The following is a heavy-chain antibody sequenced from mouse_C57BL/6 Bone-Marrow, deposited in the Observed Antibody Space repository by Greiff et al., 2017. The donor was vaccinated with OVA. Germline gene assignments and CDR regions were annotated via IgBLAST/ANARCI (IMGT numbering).Heavy chain of an antibody. CDR2: IYPGSGNT. J-gene: IGHJ3*01. CDR1: GYTFTDYY. V-gene: IGHV1-76*01. Sequence: QVQLQQSGAELVRPGASVKLSCKASGYTFTDYYINWVKQRPGQGLEWIARIYPGSGNTYYNEKFKGKATLTAEKSSSTAYMQLSSLTSEDSAVYFCARCPVVDSWFAYWGQGTLVTVSA. D-gene: IGHD1-1*01. CDR3: ARCPVVDSWFAY.